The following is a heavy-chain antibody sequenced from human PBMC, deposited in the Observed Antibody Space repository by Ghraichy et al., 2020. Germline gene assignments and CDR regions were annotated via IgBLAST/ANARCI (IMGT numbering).Heavy chain of an antibody. CDR2: ISWDGGST. CDR3: AKDYCSGGSCYGADAFDI. V-gene: IGHV3-43*01. J-gene: IGHJ3*02. D-gene: IGHD2-15*01. Sequence: GGSLRLSCAASGFTFDDYTMHWVRQAPGKGLEWVSLISWDGGSTYYADSVKGRFTISRDNSKNSLYLQMNSLRTEDTALYYCAKDYCSGGSCYGADAFDIWGQGTMVTVSS. CDR1: GFTFDDYT.